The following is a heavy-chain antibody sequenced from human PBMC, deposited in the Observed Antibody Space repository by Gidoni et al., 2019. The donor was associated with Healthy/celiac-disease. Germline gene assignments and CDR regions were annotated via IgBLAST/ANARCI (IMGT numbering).Heavy chain of an antibody. J-gene: IGHJ5*02. CDR3: ARSMVYAKNCFDP. V-gene: IGHV1-2*02. CDR1: GTTFTGYY. D-gene: IGHD2-8*01. CDR2: INPNSGGT. Sequence: QVQLVQTGAEVTKPGASVKVSCKASGTTFTGYYMHWVRQAPGQGLEWMGWINPNSGGTNYAQKFQGRVTMTMDTSISTAYLELSMLRSDDTAVYYCARSMVYAKNCFDPWGQGTLVTVSS.